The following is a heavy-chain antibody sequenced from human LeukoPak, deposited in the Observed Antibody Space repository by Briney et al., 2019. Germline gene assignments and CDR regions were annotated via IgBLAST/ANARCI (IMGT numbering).Heavy chain of an antibody. CDR3: ASVYFDF. CDR1: GYSFSSYA. CDR2: IRPNNGNT. Sequence: GSVKVSCKSSGYSFSSYAISCVRQAPGQVSGWMAWIRPNNGNTNYEHKLHGQVTMTTHTSPSNAYIELRSLISDDPAVYYCASVYFDFWGQGPLVTVSS. V-gene: IGHV1-18*01. J-gene: IGHJ4*02.